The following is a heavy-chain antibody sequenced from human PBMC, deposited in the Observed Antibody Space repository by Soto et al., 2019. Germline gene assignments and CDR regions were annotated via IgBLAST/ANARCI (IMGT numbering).Heavy chain of an antibody. CDR2: IIPIFGTA. V-gene: IGHV1-69*01. D-gene: IGHD1-1*01. CDR1: GGTFSSYA. CDR3: ATNEKIPGVRAFFDY. J-gene: IGHJ4*02. Sequence: VKVSCKASGGTFSSYAISWVRQAPGQGLEWMGGIIPIFGTANYAQKFQGRVTITADESTSTAYTELGSLRSEDTAVYYCATNEKIPGVRAFFDYWGQGTLVTVSS.